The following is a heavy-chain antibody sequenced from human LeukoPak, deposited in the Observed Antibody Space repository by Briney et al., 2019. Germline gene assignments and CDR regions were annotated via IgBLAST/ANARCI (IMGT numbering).Heavy chain of an antibody. D-gene: IGHD4-23*01. CDR3: ARDQGRIDYGGNSGFDY. CDR1: GGSISSYY. CDR2: IYYSGST. Sequence: SETLSLTCTVSGGSISSYYWSWIRQPPGKGLEWIGYIYYSGSTNYNPSLKSRVTISVDTSKNQFSPKLSSVTAADTAVYYCARDQGRIDYGGNSGFDYWGQGTLVTVSS. J-gene: IGHJ4*02. V-gene: IGHV4-59*01.